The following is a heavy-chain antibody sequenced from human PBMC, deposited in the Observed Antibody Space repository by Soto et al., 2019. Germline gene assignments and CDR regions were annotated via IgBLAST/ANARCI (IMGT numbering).Heavy chain of an antibody. J-gene: IGHJ4*02. D-gene: IGHD3-16*01. CDR2: IYSGGST. CDR3: ARDPWAADY. Sequence: EVQLVESGGGLVQPGGSLRLSCAASGFTVSTKYMSWVRQAPGKVLVWVSVIYSGGSTFYADSVRGRFTISRDNSKNTVNIQMNSLRAEDTAVYYCARDPWAADYWGQGTLVTVSS. V-gene: IGHV3-66*01. CDR1: GFTVSTKY.